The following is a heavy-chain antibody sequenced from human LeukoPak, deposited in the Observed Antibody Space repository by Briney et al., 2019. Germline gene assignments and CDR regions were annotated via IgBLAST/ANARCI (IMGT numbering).Heavy chain of an antibody. D-gene: IGHD5-24*01. CDR1: GFTFSSYA. CDR3: ARDRRDGYNYFDY. CDR2: ISGSGGST. V-gene: IGHV3-23*01. Sequence: GGSLRLSCVVSGFTFSSYAMSWVRQAPGKGLEWVSGISGSGGSTYYADSVKGRFTISRDNAKNSLYLQMNSLRAEDTALYYCARDRRDGYNYFDYWGQGTLVTVSS. J-gene: IGHJ4*02.